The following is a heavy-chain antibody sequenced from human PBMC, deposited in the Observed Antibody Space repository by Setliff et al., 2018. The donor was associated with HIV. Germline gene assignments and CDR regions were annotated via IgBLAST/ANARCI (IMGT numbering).Heavy chain of an antibody. CDR1: GGSFSGYY. CDR2: INHSGNT. Sequence: PSETLSLTCAVYGGSFSGYYWSWIRQPTGKGLEWIGEINHSGNTNYNPSLKSRVTISVDTSKNQFSLRLSSVTAADTAVYYCARAVNQNKAMVYIARWGWYFDLWGRGTLVTVSS. V-gene: IGHV4-34*01. J-gene: IGHJ2*01. CDR3: ARAVNQNKAMVYIARWGWYFDL. D-gene: IGHD5-18*01.